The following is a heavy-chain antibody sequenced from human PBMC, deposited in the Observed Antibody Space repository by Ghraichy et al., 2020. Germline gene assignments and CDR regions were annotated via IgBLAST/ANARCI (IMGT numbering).Heavy chain of an antibody. Sequence: ASVKVSCKASGYTFTGYYMHWVRQAPGQGLEWMGWINPNSGGTNYAQKFQGWVTMTRDTSISTAYMELSRLRSDDTAVYYCARARRSGSYYQGYGMDVWGQGTTVTVSS. V-gene: IGHV1-2*04. CDR3: ARARRSGSYYQGYGMDV. CDR2: INPNSGGT. D-gene: IGHD3-10*01. CDR1: GYTFTGYY. J-gene: IGHJ6*02.